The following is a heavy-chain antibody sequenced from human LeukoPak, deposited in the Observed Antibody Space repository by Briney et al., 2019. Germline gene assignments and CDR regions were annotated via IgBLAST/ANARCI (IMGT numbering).Heavy chain of an antibody. V-gene: IGHV3-30-3*01. Sequence: GGSLRLSCAASGFTFSSYAMHWVRQAPGKGLEWVAVISYDGSNKYYADSVKGRFTISRDNSKNTLYLQMNSLRAEDTAVYYCAKAEGSSWSYYYYGMDVWGQGTTVTVSS. D-gene: IGHD6-13*01. J-gene: IGHJ6*02. CDR3: AKAEGSSWSYYYYGMDV. CDR2: ISYDGSNK. CDR1: GFTFSSYA.